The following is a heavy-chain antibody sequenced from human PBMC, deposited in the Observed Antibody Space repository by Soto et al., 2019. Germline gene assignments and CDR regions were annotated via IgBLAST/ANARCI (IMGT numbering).Heavy chain of an antibody. D-gene: IGHD5-12*01. J-gene: IGHJ5*02. Sequence: EVQLVESGGGLVKPGGSLRLSCAASGFTFSSYSMNWVRQAPGKGLEWVSSISSSSSYIYYADSVKGRFTISRDNVKKSLYLQMHSQRAEDTAVYYCAREVSNYSCYDFDHWGQGTLVTVSS. CDR3: AREVSNYSCYDFDH. CDR2: ISSSSSYI. CDR1: GFTFSSYS. V-gene: IGHV3-21*01.